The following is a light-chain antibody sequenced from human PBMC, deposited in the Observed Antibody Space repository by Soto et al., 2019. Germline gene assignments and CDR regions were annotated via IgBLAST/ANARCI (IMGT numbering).Light chain of an antibody. Sequence: QSALTQPASVSGSPGQSITISCTGTSSDIGAYNYVSWYQQHPDMAPKLIIYDVTNRPSGVSNRFSASKSGNTASLTISGLQTEDEADYYCSSYTTTTTLVFGGGTKVTVL. V-gene: IGLV2-14*03. J-gene: IGLJ3*02. CDR1: SSDIGAYNY. CDR2: DVT. CDR3: SSYTTTTTLV.